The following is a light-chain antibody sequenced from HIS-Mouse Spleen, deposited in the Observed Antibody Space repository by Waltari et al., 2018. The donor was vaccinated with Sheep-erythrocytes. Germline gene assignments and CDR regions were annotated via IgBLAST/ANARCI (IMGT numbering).Light chain of an antibody. CDR1: QSVLYSYNNKNY. CDR2: WAS. CDR3: QQYYSTLLP. Sequence: DIVMTQSPDSLAVSLGERATINCKCSQSVLYSYNNKNYLAWYQQKPGQPTKLLIYWASTRESGVPDRFSGSGSETDFTLTISSLHAEDVAVYYCQQYYSTLLPFGEGTKVEIK. J-gene: IGKJ4*01. V-gene: IGKV4-1*01.